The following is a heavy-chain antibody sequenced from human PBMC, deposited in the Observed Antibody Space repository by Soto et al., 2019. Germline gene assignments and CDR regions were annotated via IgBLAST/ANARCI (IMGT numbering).Heavy chain of an antibody. J-gene: IGHJ4*02. CDR2: IYHSGST. CDR3: ARDRGYCSGGSCYRFFDY. Sequence: SETLSLTCTVSGGSISSDGYYWNWIRQLPGKGLEWIGYIYHSGSTDYNPSLKSRVLISVDTSKNQFSLNLNSVTAADTAVYYCARDRGYCSGGSCYRFFDYWGQGALVTVSS. V-gene: IGHV4-31*03. D-gene: IGHD2-15*01. CDR1: GGSISSDGYY.